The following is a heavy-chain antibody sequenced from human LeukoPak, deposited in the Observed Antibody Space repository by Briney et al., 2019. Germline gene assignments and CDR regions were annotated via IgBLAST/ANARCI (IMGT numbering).Heavy chain of an antibody. Sequence: SETLSLTCGVYGGSFSGYYWSWIRQPPGKGLEWIGSIYYSGSTYYNPSLKSRVTVSVDTSKNQFSLKLSSVTAADTAVYYCARQDGYRGGFDYWGQGTLVTVSS. CDR3: ARQDGYRGGFDY. CDR1: GGSFSGYY. CDR2: IYYSGST. D-gene: IGHD5-24*01. V-gene: IGHV4-34*01. J-gene: IGHJ4*02.